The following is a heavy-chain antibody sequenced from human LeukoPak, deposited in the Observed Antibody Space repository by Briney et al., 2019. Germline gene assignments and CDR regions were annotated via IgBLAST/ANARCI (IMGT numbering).Heavy chain of an antibody. D-gene: IGHD1-26*01. CDR2: IYSGGST. CDR3: ARARGSYLEIDY. Sequence: GGSLRLSCAASGFTFSTYWMHWVRQAPGKGLEWVSVIYSGGSTYYADSVKGRFTISRDNSKNTLYLQMNSLRAEDTAVYYCARARGSYLEIDYWGQGTLVTVSS. J-gene: IGHJ4*02. CDR1: GFTFSTYW. V-gene: IGHV3-53*01.